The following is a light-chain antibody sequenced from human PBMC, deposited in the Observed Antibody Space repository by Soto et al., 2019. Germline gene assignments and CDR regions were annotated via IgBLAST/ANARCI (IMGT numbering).Light chain of an antibody. Sequence: QSVLTQPASVSGSPGQSITISCSGTSSDVINYNLVSWYQQHPGKAPKLLLYEVVKRPSGISNRFSGSTSANTASLTISGLQAEDEGDYYCCSSAGAITPHVSGTGTKVTVL. CDR1: SSDVINYNL. J-gene: IGLJ1*01. CDR2: EVV. V-gene: IGLV2-23*02. CDR3: CSSAGAITPHV.